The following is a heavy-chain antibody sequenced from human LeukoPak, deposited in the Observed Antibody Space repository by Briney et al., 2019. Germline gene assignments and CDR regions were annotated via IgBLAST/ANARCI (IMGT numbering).Heavy chain of an antibody. Sequence: GGSLRLSCAASGFTFSSYAMSWVRQAPGKGLEWVSAISGSGGSTYYADSVKGRFTISRGNSKHTLYLQMNSLRAEDTAVYYCAKDLGFGCSGGSCYTAQHWGQGTLVTVSS. CDR2: ISGSGGST. CDR3: AKDLGFGCSGGSCYTAQH. J-gene: IGHJ1*01. V-gene: IGHV3-23*01. CDR1: GFTFSSYA. D-gene: IGHD2-15*01.